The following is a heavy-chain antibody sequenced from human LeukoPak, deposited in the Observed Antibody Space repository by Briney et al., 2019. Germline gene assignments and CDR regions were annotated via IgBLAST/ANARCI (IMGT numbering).Heavy chain of an antibody. CDR3: ARADYSGGRAGGFDI. J-gene: IGHJ3*02. CDR2: IYYRGST. D-gene: IGHD6-19*01. Sequence: SQTLSLTCTVSGGSISSGDYYWTWIRQHPGKGLEWIGYIYYRGSTYYNPSLQSRVTISVDTSKNQFSLKLSSVTAADTAVYHCARADYSGGRAGGFDIWGHGTMVTVSS. CDR1: GGSISSGDYY. V-gene: IGHV4-31*03.